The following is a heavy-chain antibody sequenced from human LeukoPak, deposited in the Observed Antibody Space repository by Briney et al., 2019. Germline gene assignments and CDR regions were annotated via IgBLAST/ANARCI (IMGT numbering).Heavy chain of an antibody. CDR1: GGSISSSSYY. D-gene: IGHD3-10*01. CDR2: IYYSGST. Sequence: SETLSLTCTVSGGSISSSSYYWGWIRQPPGKGLEWIGSIYYSGSTYYNPSLKSRVTISVDTSKSQFSLKLSSVTAADTAIYYCARGGYYGSGNDFRFDPWGQGTPVTVSS. V-gene: IGHV4-39*07. J-gene: IGHJ5*02. CDR3: ARGGYYGSGNDFRFDP.